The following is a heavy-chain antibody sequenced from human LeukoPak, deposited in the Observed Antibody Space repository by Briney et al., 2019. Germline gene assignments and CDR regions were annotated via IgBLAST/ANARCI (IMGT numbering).Heavy chain of an antibody. J-gene: IGHJ4*02. V-gene: IGHV3-23*01. CDR3: AKGRRDGYNYDY. CDR2: ISAGGGST. D-gene: IGHD5-24*01. Sequence: GGSLRLSCAVSGFTFSSYAMSWVRQAPGKGLEWVSAISAGGGSTYYADSVKGRFTIPRDSSENTLYLQMNSLRAEDTALYYCAKGRRDGYNYDYWGQGTPVTVSS. CDR1: GFTFSSYA.